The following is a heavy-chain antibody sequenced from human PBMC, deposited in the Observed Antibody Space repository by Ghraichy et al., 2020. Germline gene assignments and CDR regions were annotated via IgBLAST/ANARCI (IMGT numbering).Heavy chain of an antibody. CDR2: ISAYNGNT. Sequence: ASVKVSCKASGYTFTSYGISWVRQAPGQGLEWMGWISAYNGNTNYAQKLQGRVTMTTDTSTSTAYMELRSLRSDDTAVYYCARDRFRIAVAGNHFDYWGQGTLVTVSS. CDR3: ARDRFRIAVAGNHFDY. V-gene: IGHV1-18*01. D-gene: IGHD6-19*01. CDR1: GYTFTSYG. J-gene: IGHJ4*02.